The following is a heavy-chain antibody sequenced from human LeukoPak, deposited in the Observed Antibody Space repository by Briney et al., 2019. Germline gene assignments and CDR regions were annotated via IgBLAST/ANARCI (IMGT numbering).Heavy chain of an antibody. CDR2: IYYSGST. Sequence: PSETLSLTCTVSGGSISSYYWSWIRQPPGKGLEWIGYIYYSGSTNYNPSLKSRVTISVDTSKNQFSLKLSSVTAADTAVYYCARGPPGTAGFDYWGQGTLVTVSS. CDR1: GGSISSYY. V-gene: IGHV4-59*01. D-gene: IGHD6-25*01. J-gene: IGHJ4*02. CDR3: ARGPPGTAGFDY.